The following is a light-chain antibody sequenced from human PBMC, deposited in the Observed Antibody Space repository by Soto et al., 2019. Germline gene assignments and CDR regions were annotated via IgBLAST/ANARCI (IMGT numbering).Light chain of an antibody. CDR1: QGISSW. CDR2: DAS. CDR3: QQANSSPPT. J-gene: IGKJ4*01. Sequence: DIQMTPCPSSVSASVGDRGTITCRASQGISSWLAGYQQKPEKVPKLVIYDASSLQSGVPSRFSGSGSGTDFTLTIIRLQPEDLATYYCQQANSSPPTFGGGTKLDIK. V-gene: IGKV1-12*01.